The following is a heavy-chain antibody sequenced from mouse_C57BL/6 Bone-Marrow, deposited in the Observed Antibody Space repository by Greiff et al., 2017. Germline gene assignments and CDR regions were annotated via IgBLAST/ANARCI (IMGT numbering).Heavy chain of an antibody. V-gene: IGHV1-19*01. CDR3: ASNGYDGYYGSAMDY. CDR2: INPYNGGT. J-gene: IGHJ4*01. CDR1: GYTFTDYY. D-gene: IGHD2-3*01. Sequence: EVQLQQSGPVLVKPGASVKMSCKASGYTFTDYYMNWVKQSHGKSLEWIGVINPYNGGTSYNQKFKGKATLTVDKSSSTAYMELNSLTSEDSAVYYCASNGYDGYYGSAMDYWGQGTSVTVSS.